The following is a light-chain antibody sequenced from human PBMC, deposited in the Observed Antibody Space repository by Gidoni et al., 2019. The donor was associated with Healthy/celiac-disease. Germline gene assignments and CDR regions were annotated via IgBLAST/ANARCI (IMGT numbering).Light chain of an antibody. J-gene: IGKJ2*01. CDR2: DAS. CDR3: QQRSNWFVYT. CDR1: QSVSSY. V-gene: IGKV3-11*01. Sequence: EIVLTQSPATLSLSPGERATLSCRASQSVSSYLAWYQQKPGQAPRLLIYDASNRATGIPARFSGSGSGTDFTLTISSLEPEDFAVYYCQQRSNWFVYTFXQXTKLEIK.